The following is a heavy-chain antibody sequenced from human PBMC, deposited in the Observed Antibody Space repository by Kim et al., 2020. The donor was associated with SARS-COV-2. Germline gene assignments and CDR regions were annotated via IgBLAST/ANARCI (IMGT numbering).Heavy chain of an antibody. Sequence: GGSLRLSCEASGFNFRDYYMSWIRQAPGKGLEWVSYISSRDNTIAYADSVKGRFTISRDNTKKSLFLQMNSLRADDTAIYYCARGAEGDIWGRGTMVTVSS. J-gene: IGHJ3*02. V-gene: IGHV3-11*01. CDR3: ARGAEGDI. CDR1: GFNFRDYY. CDR2: ISSRDNTI.